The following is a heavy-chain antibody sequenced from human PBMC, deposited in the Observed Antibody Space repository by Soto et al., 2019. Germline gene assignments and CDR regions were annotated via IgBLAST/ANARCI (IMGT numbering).Heavy chain of an antibody. CDR1: GFTFSSYS. J-gene: IGHJ6*03. V-gene: IGHV3-48*01. D-gene: IGHD5-12*01. CDR3: ARVGSGYSGYDLYYYYYMDV. CDR2: ISSSSTI. Sequence: GGSLRLSCAASGFTFSSYSMNWVRQAPGKGLEWVSYISSSSTIYYADSVKGRFTISRDNAKNSLYLQMNSLRAEDTAVYYCARVGSGYSGYDLYYYYYMDVWGKGTTVTVSS.